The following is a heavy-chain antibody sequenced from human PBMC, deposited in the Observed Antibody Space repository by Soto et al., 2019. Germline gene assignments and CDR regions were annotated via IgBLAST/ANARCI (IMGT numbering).Heavy chain of an antibody. Sequence: PSETLSLTCTVSGGSISSGDYYWSWIRQPPGKGLEWIGYIYYSGSTYYNPSLKSRVTISVVTSKNQFSLKLSSVTAADTAVYYCARGTMVRGVIKVPRWFEPWGQGTQVTVSS. D-gene: IGHD3-10*01. CDR1: GGSISSGDYY. CDR3: ARGTMVRGVIKVPRWFEP. J-gene: IGHJ5*02. CDR2: IYYSGST. V-gene: IGHV4-30-4*01.